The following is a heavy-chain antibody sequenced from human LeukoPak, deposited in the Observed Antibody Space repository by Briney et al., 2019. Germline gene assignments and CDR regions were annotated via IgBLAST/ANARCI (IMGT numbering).Heavy chain of an antibody. CDR3: ARVSYYYYGSGSYSQDAFDI. CDR2: ITGGGEST. J-gene: IGHJ3*02. V-gene: IGHV3-23*01. Sequence: GGSLRLSCAASGFTFEASAMSWVRQAPGKGLEWVAVITGGGESTYYADSVKGRFTISRDNSKKTLFLQVNSLRAEDTAVYYCARVSYYYYGSGSYSQDAFDIWGQGTMVTVSS. CDR1: GFTFEASA. D-gene: IGHD3-10*01.